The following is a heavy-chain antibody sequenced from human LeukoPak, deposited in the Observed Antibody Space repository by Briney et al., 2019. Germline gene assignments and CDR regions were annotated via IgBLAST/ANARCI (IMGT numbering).Heavy chain of an antibody. CDR1: GGSISNYC. V-gene: IGHV4-59*01. D-gene: IGHD4-23*01. CDR3: ARDLYGGNPFDF. J-gene: IGHJ4*02. CDR2: IYYSGGT. Sequence: PSETLSLTCTVSGGSISNYCWSWIRQPPGKGLEWIGYIYYSGGTNYNPPLKSRVTISLDTSKNQFPLKLSPVTTADTAVYYCARDLYGGNPFDFWGQGTLVIVSS.